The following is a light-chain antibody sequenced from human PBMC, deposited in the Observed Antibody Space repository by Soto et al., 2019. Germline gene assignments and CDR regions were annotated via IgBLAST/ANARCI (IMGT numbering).Light chain of an antibody. CDR3: NSFAGGAHVV. CDR2: DVN. V-gene: IGLV2-8*01. Sequence: QSVLAQPPSASGSPGQSVTISCTGTSSDIGAYNYVSWYQQYPGKAPKLIIYDVNQRPLGVPDRFSGSKSGNTASLTVSGLQAEDEAVYYCNSFAGGAHVVFGGGTKLTVL. CDR1: SSDIGAYNY. J-gene: IGLJ2*01.